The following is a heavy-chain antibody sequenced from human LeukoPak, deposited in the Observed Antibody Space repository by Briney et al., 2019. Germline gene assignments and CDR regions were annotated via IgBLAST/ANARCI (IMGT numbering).Heavy chain of an antibody. V-gene: IGHV4-59*01. CDR2: IYYSGST. Sequence: PSETLSLTCTVSGGSISSYYWSWIRQPPGKGLEWIGYIYYSGSTNYNPSLKSRVTVSVDTSKNQFSLKLSSVTAADTAVYYCARGVRGVTPPRYYYYYGMDVWGQGTTVTVSS. CDR3: ARGVRGVTPPRYYYYYGMDV. J-gene: IGHJ6*02. D-gene: IGHD3-10*01. CDR1: GGSISSYY.